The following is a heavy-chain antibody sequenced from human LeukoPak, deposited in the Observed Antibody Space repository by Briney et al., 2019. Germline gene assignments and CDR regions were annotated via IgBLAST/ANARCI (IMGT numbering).Heavy chain of an antibody. J-gene: IGHJ4*02. Sequence: GASVKVSCKASGYTFTSYDINWVRQATGQGLEWMGWMNPNSGNTGYAQKFQGRVTMTRNTSISTAYMELRSLRSDDTAVYYCAREPAAGYGTGPDYWGQGTLVTVSS. CDR2: MNPNSGNT. D-gene: IGHD6-13*01. V-gene: IGHV1-8*01. CDR1: GYTFTSYD. CDR3: AREPAAGYGTGPDY.